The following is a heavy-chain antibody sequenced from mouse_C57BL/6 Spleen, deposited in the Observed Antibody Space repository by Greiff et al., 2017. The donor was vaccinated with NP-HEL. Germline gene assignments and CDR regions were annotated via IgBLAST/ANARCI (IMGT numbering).Heavy chain of an antibody. J-gene: IGHJ4*01. V-gene: IGHV1-15*01. CDR1: GYTFTDYE. Sequence: QVHVKQSGAELVRPGASVTLSCKASGYTFTDYEMHWVKQTPVHGLEWIGAIDPETGGTAYNQKFKGKAILTADKSSSTAYMELRSLTSEDSAVYYCTRRERYDYDVDYYAMDYWGQGTSVTVSS. CDR3: TRRERYDYDVDYYAMDY. CDR2: IDPETGGT. D-gene: IGHD2-4*01.